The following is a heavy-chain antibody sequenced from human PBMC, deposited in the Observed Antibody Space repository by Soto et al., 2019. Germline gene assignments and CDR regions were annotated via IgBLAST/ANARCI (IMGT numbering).Heavy chain of an antibody. CDR1: GFTFSSYG. V-gene: IGHV3-33*01. D-gene: IGHD3-9*01. J-gene: IGHJ4*02. CDR2: IWYDGSNK. Sequence: GGSLRLSCAASGFTFSSYGMHWVRQAPGKGLEWVAVIWYDGSNKYYADSVKGRFTISRDNSKNTLYLQMNSLRAEDTAVYYCARDSAYYDILTGYSEAFDYWGQGTLVTVS. CDR3: ARDSAYYDILTGYSEAFDY.